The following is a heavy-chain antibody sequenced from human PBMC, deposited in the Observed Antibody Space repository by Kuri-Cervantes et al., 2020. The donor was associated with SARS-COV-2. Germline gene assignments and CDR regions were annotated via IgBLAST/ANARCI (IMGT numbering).Heavy chain of an antibody. CDR2: ISFGGTNK. D-gene: IGHD5-12*01. CDR1: GFTFSSYG. Sequence: GESLKTSCAASGFTFSSYGMHWVRQAPGKGPEWVAVISFGGTNKYYADSVKGRFTISRDNSKNTLYLQMNSLRAEDTAVYYCAKDRVRRGYSGYVILDYWGQGTLVTVSS. V-gene: IGHV3-30*18. J-gene: IGHJ4*02. CDR3: AKDRVRRGYSGYVILDY.